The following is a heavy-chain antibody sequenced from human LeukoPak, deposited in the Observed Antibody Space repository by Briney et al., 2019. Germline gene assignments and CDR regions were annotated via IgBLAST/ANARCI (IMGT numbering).Heavy chain of an antibody. CDR1: GYTFTSYG. CDR3: ARTDSSHDYNWFDP. D-gene: IGHD6-13*01. J-gene: IGHJ5*02. Sequence: GASVKVSCKASGYTFTSYGISWVRQAPGQGLEWMGWISAYNGNTNYAQKLQGRVTMTTDTSMSTAYMELRSLRSDDTAVYYCARTDSSHDYNWFDPWGQGTLVTVSS. CDR2: ISAYNGNT. V-gene: IGHV1-18*01.